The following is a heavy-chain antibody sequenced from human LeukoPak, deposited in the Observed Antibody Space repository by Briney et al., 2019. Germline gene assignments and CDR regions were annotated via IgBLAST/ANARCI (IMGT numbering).Heavy chain of an antibody. V-gene: IGHV3-23*01. CDR1: GFTFSNYA. CDR3: AKDARLGTTYHFDY. J-gene: IGHJ4*02. CDR2: ISGSGSTT. D-gene: IGHD1-26*01. Sequence: GGSLRLSCAASGFTFSNYAMSWVRQAPGKGLEWVSGISGSGSTTVYADSVTGRFTISRDNSKNTLYLQMIGLRAEDTAVYYCAKDARLGTTYHFDYWGQGTLVTVSS.